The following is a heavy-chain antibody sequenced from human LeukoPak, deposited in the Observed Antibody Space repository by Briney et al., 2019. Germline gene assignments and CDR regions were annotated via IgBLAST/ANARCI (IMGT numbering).Heavy chain of an antibody. Sequence: GGSLRLSCAASGLTFSSYGMSWVRQAPGKGLEWVSAISGSGGSTYYADSVKGRFTISRDNSKNTLYLQMNSLRAEDTAVYYCARAKFDSSGYYYRRFDIWGQGTMVTVSS. CDR2: ISGSGGST. CDR1: GLTFSSYG. D-gene: IGHD3-22*01. V-gene: IGHV3-23*01. J-gene: IGHJ3*02. CDR3: ARAKFDSSGYYYRRFDI.